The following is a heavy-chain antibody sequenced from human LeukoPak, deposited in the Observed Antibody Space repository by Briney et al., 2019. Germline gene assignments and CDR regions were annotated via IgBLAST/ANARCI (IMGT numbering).Heavy chain of an antibody. D-gene: IGHD7-27*01. J-gene: IGHJ4*02. V-gene: IGHV3-7*01. CDR1: GFTFSGAW. Sequence: GGSLRLSCTASGFTFSGAWMTWVRQAPGKGLEWVANIREDGTEKNYVDSVKGLFTISRDNAKNSLFLQMSNLRDDDTAIYYCARHVGISFWGQGTLVTVSS. CDR2: IREDGTEK. CDR3: ARHVGISF.